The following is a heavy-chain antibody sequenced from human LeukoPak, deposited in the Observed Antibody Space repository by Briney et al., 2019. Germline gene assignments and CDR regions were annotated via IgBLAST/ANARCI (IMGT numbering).Heavy chain of an antibody. V-gene: IGHV3-21*01. J-gene: IGHJ4*02. Sequence: GGSLRLACAASGFTFSSYSMNWVCQAPGKGLEWVASISSSSSYIYYADSVKGRFTISRDNAKNSLYLQMNSLRAEDTAVYYCARIAAAGYYFDYWGQGTLVTVSS. CDR1: GFTFSSYS. CDR3: ARIAAAGYYFDY. D-gene: IGHD6-13*01. CDR2: ISSSSSYI.